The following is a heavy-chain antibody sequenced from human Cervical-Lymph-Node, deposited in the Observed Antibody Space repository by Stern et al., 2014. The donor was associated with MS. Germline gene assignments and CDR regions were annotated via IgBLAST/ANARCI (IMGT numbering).Heavy chain of an antibody. V-gene: IGHV7-4-1*02. CDR3: ATWGAGSSPPLFY. CDR2: LNTKTGNP. J-gene: IGHJ4*02. CDR1: GYNLTNFA. Sequence: QVQLVQSGSELKKPGASVKVSCKASGYNLTNFAITWVRQAPGQGLEWMGWLNTKTGNPTFAQGFTGRFVFSLDASINTAYLQIISLKAEDSAVYYCATWGAGSSPPLFYWGQGTLVTVSS. D-gene: IGHD6-6*01.